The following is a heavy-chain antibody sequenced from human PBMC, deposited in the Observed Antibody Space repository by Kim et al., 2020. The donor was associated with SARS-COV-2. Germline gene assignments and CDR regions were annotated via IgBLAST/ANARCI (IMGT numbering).Heavy chain of an antibody. CDR1: GDSVSSNSAA. V-gene: IGHV6-1*01. Sequence: SQTLSLTCAISGDSVSSNSAAWNWIRQSPSRGLEWLGRTYYRSKWYNDYAVSVKSRITINPDTSKNQFSLQLNSVTPEDTAVYYCARDAYTGWVRGVIHYYYYGMDVWGQGTTVTVSS. CDR2: TYYRSKWYN. CDR3: ARDAYTGWVRGVIHYYYYGMDV. D-gene: IGHD3-10*01. J-gene: IGHJ6*02.